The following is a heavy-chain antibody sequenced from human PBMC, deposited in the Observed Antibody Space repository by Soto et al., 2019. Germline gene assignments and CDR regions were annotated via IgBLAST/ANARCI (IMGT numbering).Heavy chain of an antibody. D-gene: IGHD2-21*01. V-gene: IGHV4-39*01. Sequence: QLQLQESGPGLVQPSETLSLICTVSGGSVSSSSNYWGWVRQPPGKGLEWITTIHYRGSSYYNPSRRRRATIALASTKKQFSLRLTSVTAADTAIDYCAKHVEMATIAAFDIWGQGTMVTVSS. CDR1: GGSVSSSSNY. J-gene: IGHJ3*02. CDR2: IHYRGSS. CDR3: AKHVEMATIAAFDI.